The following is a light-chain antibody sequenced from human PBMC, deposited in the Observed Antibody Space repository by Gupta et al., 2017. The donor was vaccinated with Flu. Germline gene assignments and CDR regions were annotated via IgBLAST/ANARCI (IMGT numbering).Light chain of an antibody. CDR1: QSLLHSNGYNY. CDR2: LGS. CDR3: MQALQTPST. Sequence: VTPGEPASISCRSSQSLLHSNGYNYLEWYLQKPGQSPQPLSYLGSNRASGVPDRCSGSGSGTDGTLKISRVEAEDVGVYYCMQALQTPSTFGQGTRLEIK. V-gene: IGKV2-28*01. J-gene: IGKJ5*01.